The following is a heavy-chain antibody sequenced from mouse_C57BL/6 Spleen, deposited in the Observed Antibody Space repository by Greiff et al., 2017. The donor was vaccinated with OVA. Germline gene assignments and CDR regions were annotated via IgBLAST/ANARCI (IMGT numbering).Heavy chain of an antibody. J-gene: IGHJ3*01. D-gene: IGHD1-2*01. V-gene: IGHV2-2*01. CDR3: AREETYGPFAY. Sequence: QVQLKESGPGLVQPSQSLSITCTVSGFSLTSYGVHWVRQSPGKGLEWLGVIWSGGSTDYNAAFISRLSISKDNSKSQVFFKMNSLQADDTAIYYCAREETYGPFAYWGQGTLVTVSA. CDR2: IWSGGST. CDR1: GFSLTSYG.